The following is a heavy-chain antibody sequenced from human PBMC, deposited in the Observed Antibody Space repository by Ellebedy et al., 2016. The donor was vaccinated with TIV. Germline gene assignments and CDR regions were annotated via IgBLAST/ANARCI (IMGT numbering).Heavy chain of an antibody. CDR1: GYSFTANY. CDR2: INPDSGGT. Sequence: ASVKVSCKASGYSFTANYIHWVRQAPGQGLEWMGWINPDSGGTNFAQNFQGRVTMTRDTSVNTAYMELSRLQSDDTAMYYCARVLRATSGMDVWGQGTTVTVSS. D-gene: IGHD4/OR15-4a*01. J-gene: IGHJ6*02. CDR3: ARVLRATSGMDV. V-gene: IGHV1-2*02.